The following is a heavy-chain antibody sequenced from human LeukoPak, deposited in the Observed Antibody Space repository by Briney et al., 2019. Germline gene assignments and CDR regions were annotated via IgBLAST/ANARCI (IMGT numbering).Heavy chain of an antibody. CDR2: INPNSGGT. CDR3: ARAGLSLGYRTDY. CDR1: GYTFTGYY. D-gene: IGHD5-12*01. J-gene: IGHJ4*02. Sequence: ASVKVSCKDSGYTFTGYYMHWVRQAPGQGLEWMGRINPNSGGTNYAQKFQGRVTMTRDTSISTAYMELSRLKSDDTAVYYCARAGLSLGYRTDYWGQGTLVTVSS. V-gene: IGHV1-2*06.